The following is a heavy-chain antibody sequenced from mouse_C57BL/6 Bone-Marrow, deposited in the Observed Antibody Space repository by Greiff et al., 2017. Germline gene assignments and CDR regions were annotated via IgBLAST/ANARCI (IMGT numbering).Heavy chain of an antibody. D-gene: IGHD1-1*01. J-gene: IGHJ2*01. CDR1: GYTFTSYW. V-gene: IGHV1-74*01. CDR2: IHPSDSDT. CDR3: VFDYYCSSYCFDY. Sequence: QVQLKQPGAELVKPGASVKVSCKASGYTFTSYWMHWVKQRPGQGLEWIGRIHPSDSDTNYNQKFKGKATLTVDKSSSTAYMQLSSLTSEDSAVYYCVFDYYCSSYCFDYWGQGTTLTVSS.